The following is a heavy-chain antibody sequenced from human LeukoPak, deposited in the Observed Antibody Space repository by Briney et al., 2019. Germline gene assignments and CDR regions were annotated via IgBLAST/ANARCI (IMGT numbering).Heavy chain of an antibody. CDR3: AGDRGSGSYGYYFDY. V-gene: IGHV1-46*01. D-gene: IGHD1-26*01. CDR1: GYTFTSYY. Sequence: ASVKVSCKASGYTFTSYYMHWVRQAPGQGLEWMGIINPSGGSTSYAQKFQGRVTMTRDMSTSTVYMELSSLRSEDTAVYYCAGDRGSGSYGYYFDYWGQGTLVTVSS. J-gene: IGHJ4*02. CDR2: INPSGGST.